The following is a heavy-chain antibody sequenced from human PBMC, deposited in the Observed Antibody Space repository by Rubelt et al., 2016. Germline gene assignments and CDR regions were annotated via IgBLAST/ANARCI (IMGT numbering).Heavy chain of an antibody. CDR1: GFSFSTSW. Sequence: EVQLVESGGGLVQPGGSLRLSCAASGFSFSTSWMSWVRRAPGRGLEWVANIKEDGTSTYYLDSVKGRFTVSRDNAKNSMYLQMGNLRVEDTAVYYCAREHHDFWSGYSTQNFDYWGQGTLVTVSS. D-gene: IGHD3-3*01. J-gene: IGHJ4*02. V-gene: IGHV3-7*03. CDR3: AREHHDFWSGYSTQNFDY. CDR2: IKEDGTST.